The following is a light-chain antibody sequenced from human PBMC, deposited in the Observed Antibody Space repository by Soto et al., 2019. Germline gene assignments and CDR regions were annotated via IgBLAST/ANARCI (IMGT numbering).Light chain of an antibody. CDR3: MQALQTPWT. J-gene: IGKJ1*01. Sequence: DIVMTQSPLSLPVTPGEPAPISCRSSQSLLHSNGYNYLDWYLQKPGQSPQLLIYLGSNRASGVPDRFSGSGSGTDFTLKISRVEAEDVGVYYCMQALQTPWTFGQGTK. CDR2: LGS. CDR1: QSLLHSNGYNY. V-gene: IGKV2-28*01.